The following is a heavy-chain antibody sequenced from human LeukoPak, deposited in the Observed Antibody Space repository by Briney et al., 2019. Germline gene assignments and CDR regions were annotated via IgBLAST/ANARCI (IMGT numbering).Heavy chain of an antibody. V-gene: IGHV3-66*01. D-gene: IGHD5-12*01. CDR2: IYSDSTT. CDR3: ARAISRLAQTFDY. J-gene: IGHJ4*02. CDR1: GFTVSNNY. Sequence: PGGSLGLSCAASGFTVSNNYMSWVRQAPGKGLEWVSFIYSDSTTYYADSVKGRFIISRDNSKNTLYLQMNSLRAEDTAVYYCARAISRLAQTFDYWGQGTLVTVSS.